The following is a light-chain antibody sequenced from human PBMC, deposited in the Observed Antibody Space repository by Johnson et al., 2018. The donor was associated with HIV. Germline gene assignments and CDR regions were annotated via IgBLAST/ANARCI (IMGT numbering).Light chain of an antibody. CDR1: SSNIGSNF. V-gene: IGLV1-51*01. CDR3: GTWDLSLNAYV. J-gene: IGLJ1*01. Sequence: QSVLTQPPSVSAAPGQKVTISCSGSSSNIGSNFVSWYQQVPGTAPKLLIYENNKRPSGIPDRFSASKSGTSATLGITGLQTGDEADYFCGTWDLSLNAYVFGPGTKVTVL. CDR2: ENN.